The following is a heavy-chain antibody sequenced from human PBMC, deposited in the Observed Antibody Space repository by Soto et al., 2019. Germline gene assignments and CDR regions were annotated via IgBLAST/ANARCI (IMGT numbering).Heavy chain of an antibody. J-gene: IGHJ4*02. D-gene: IGHD6-6*01. CDR3: VLSRSASFDF. CDR1: GVTFSNYA. Sequence: QVQLVESGGGVVQPGRTLRLSCAASGVTFSNYAMHWVRQAPGKGLEGVTVIASDGGNKYYADSVKGRFTISRDNFRDTRYLQMSRLRAEDTAVYYGVLSRSASFDFWGQGTLVTFSS. V-gene: IGHV3-30*15. CDR2: IASDGGNK.